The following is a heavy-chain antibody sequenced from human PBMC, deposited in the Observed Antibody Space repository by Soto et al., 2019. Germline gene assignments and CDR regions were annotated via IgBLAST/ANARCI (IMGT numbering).Heavy chain of an antibody. CDR3: ARDDWPGSTI. CDR2: ISSSSSYI. J-gene: IGHJ3*02. Sequence: VRQAPGKGLEWVSSISSSSSYIYYADAVKGRFTISRDNAKNSLYLQMNSLRAEDTAVYYCARDDWPGSTIWGQGTMVTVS. V-gene: IGHV3-21*01. D-gene: IGHD2-21*01.